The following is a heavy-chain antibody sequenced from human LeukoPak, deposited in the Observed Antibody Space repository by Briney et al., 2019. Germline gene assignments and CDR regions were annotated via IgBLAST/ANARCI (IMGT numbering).Heavy chain of an antibody. Sequence: GGSLRLSCAASGFTISSYWMDWVRQTPGKGLEGLANINEDGSRRYYVESVKGRFTISRDNTKNSVYLQMNSLGAEDTATYYCARVQSGNGYDTLDVWGQGTTVTVSS. CDR3: ARVQSGNGYDTLDV. CDR1: GFTISSYW. CDR2: INEDGSRR. J-gene: IGHJ6*02. V-gene: IGHV3-7*01. D-gene: IGHD3-3*01.